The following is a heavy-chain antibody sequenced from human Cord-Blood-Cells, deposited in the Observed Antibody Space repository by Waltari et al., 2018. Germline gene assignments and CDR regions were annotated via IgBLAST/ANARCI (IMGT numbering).Heavy chain of an antibody. J-gene: IGHJ3*02. D-gene: IGHD1-26*01. Sequence: QVQLVQSGAEVKKPGSSVQVSCKASGGPFSSYALSGVRQAPGQGLEWMGGIIPIFGTANYAQKFQGRVTITADESTSTAYMELSSLRSEDTAVYYCARDRVLAGWELRAFDIWGQGTMVTVSS. CDR3: ARDRVLAGWELRAFDI. CDR1: GGPFSSYA. CDR2: IIPIFGTA. V-gene: IGHV1-69*12.